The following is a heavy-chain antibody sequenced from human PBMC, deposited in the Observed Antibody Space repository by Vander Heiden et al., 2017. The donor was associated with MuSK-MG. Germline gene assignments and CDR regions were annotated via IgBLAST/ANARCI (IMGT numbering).Heavy chain of an antibody. CDR2: IYYSGST. Sequence: QVQLQESGPGLVKPSETLSLTCTVSGGSISSYYWSWIRQPPGKGLEWIGYIYYSGSTNYNPSLKSRVTISVDTSKNQFSLKLSSVTAADTAVYYCARVDFGVVIGRFDPWGQGTLVTVSS. CDR1: GGSISSYY. V-gene: IGHV4-59*01. J-gene: IGHJ5*02. CDR3: ARVDFGVVIGRFDP. D-gene: IGHD3-3*01.